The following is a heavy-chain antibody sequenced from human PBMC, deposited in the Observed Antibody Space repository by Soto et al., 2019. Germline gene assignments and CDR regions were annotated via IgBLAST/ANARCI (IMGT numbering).Heavy chain of an antibody. CDR3: ARDTARAMVRIYYGMDV. CDR2: IWYDGSNK. CDR1: GFTFSSYG. V-gene: IGHV3-33*01. J-gene: IGHJ6*02. Sequence: QVQLVESGGGVVQPGRSLRLSCAASGFTFSSYGMHWVRQAPGKGLEWVAVIWYDGSNKYYADSVKGRFTISRDNSKNTLYLQMNSPRAEDKAVYYCARDTARAMVRIYYGMDVWGQGTTVTVSS. D-gene: IGHD3-10*01.